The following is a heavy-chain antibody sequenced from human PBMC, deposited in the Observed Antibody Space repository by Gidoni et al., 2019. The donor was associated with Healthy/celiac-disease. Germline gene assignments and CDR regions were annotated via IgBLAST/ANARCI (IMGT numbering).Heavy chain of an antibody. CDR1: VFTFADYA. J-gene: IGHJ3*02. V-gene: IGHV3-9*01. CDR3: AKGDRGRGYMGGAFDI. Sequence: EVQLVESGGGLVQPGRSLRLSCAASVFTFADYAMHWVRQAPGKGLEWVSGISWKSGSIGYADSVKGRFTISRDNAKNSLYLQMNSLRAEDTALYYCAKGDRGRGYMGGAFDIWGQGTMVTVSS. D-gene: IGHD3-22*01. CDR2: ISWKSGSI.